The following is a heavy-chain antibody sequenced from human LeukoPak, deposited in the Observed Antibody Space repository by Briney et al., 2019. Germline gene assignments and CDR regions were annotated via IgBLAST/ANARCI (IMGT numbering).Heavy chain of an antibody. V-gene: IGHV3-66*01. CDR2: LYSGGNT. D-gene: IGHD7-27*01. Sequence: GGSLRLSCAVSGFTVSSSHMSWVRQAPGKGLEWVSVLYSGGNTFYEDSAKGRFTISRDNSKNTLYLQMNSLRAEDTAVYYCATQNWGSRAFDYWGQGTLVTVSS. CDR1: GFTVSSSH. J-gene: IGHJ4*02. CDR3: ATQNWGSRAFDY.